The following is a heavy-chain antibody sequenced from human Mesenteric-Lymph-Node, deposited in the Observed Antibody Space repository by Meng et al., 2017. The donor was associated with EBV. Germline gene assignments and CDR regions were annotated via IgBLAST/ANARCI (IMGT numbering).Heavy chain of an antibody. CDR2: FDYSGTT. CDR1: SASISTTSYP. J-gene: IGHJ4*02. D-gene: IGHD3-10*01. V-gene: IGHV4-39*01. Sequence: GHGLVQPSGSRSLICTVSSASISTTSYPWGWLRQPPGKGLEWIGSFDYSGTTYLNPSLESRVSISVDTSKKQFSLRLTSVTAADTAVYYCARQYGSSFDYWGQGTLVTVSS. CDR3: ARQYGSSFDY.